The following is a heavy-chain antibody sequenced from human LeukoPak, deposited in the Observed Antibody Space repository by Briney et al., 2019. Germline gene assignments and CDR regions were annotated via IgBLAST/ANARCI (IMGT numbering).Heavy chain of an antibody. J-gene: IGHJ6*03. CDR3: ARGVVITSGGYYMDV. CDR2: IIPIFGTA. D-gene: IGHD3-3*01. V-gene: IGHV1-69*13. CDR1: GGTFSSYA. Sequence: GASVKVSCKASGGTFSSYAISWVRQAPGQGLEWMGGIIPIFGTANYAQKFQGRVTITADESTSTAYMELSSLRSEDTAVYYCARGVVITSGGYYMDVWGKGTTVTVSS.